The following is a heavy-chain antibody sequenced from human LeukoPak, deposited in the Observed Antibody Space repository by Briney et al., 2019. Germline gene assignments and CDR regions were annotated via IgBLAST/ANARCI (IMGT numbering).Heavy chain of an antibody. CDR3: ASKPKGYCTNGVCYSVFDY. CDR1: GGSINNYY. D-gene: IGHD2-8*01. Sequence: PSETLSLTCTVSGGSINNYYWSWIRQPPGKGLEWIGYIYYRGSNNYNPSLKSRVTMSVDTSKNQFSLKLSSVTAADTAVYYCASKPKGYCTNGVCYSVFDYWGQGTLVTVSS. J-gene: IGHJ4*02. V-gene: IGHV4-59*08. CDR2: IYYRGSN.